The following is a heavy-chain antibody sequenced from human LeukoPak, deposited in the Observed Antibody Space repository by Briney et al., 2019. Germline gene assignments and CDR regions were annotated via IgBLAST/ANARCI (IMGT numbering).Heavy chain of an antibody. CDR2: IRYDGSNK. CDR1: GFTFSSYG. J-gene: IGHJ4*02. D-gene: IGHD2-2*02. CDR3: AKDYVGYCSSTSCYTHFDY. Sequence: GGSLRLSCAASGFTFSSYGMHWVRQAPGKGLEWVAFIRYDGSNKYYADSVKGRFTISRDNSKNTLYLQMNSLRAEDTAVYYCAKDYVGYCSSTSCYTHFDYWGQGTLVTVSS. V-gene: IGHV3-30*02.